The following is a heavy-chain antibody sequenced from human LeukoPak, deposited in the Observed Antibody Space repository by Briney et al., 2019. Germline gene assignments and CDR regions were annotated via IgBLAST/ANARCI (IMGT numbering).Heavy chain of an antibody. CDR2: ISYDGSNK. D-gene: IGHD2-2*01. CDR1: GFTFSSYG. J-gene: IGHJ4*02. V-gene: IGHV3-30*18. Sequence: GGSLRLSCAASGFTFSSYGMHWVRQAPGKGLEWVAVISYDGSNKYYADSVKGRFTIPRDNSKNTLYLQMNSLRAEDTAVSYCAKGGGYCSSTSCSVSSWGQGTLVTVSS. CDR3: AKGGGYCSSTSCSVSS.